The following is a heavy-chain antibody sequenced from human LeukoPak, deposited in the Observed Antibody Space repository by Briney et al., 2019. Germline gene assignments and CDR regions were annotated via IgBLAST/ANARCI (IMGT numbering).Heavy chain of an antibody. CDR1: GFTFSGYW. J-gene: IGHJ4*02. CDR2: ISSSSNYI. CDR3: AREKNSGGLDY. V-gene: IGHV3-21*01. Sequence: GGSLRLSCADSGFTFSGYWMHWVRQAPGKGLEWVSSISSSSNYIYYADSVKGRFTISRDNAKNSLYLQMNSLRAEDTAVYFCAREKNSGGLDYWGQGTLVTVSS. D-gene: IGHD4-23*01.